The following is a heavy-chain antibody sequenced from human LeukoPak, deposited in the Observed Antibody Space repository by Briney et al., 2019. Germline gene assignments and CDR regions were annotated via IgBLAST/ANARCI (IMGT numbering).Heavy chain of an antibody. J-gene: IGHJ4*02. Sequence: GGSLRLSCAASGFTFSSYAMHWVRQAPGKGLEWVAVISYDGSNKYYADSVKGRFTISRDNSKNTLYLQMNSLRAEDTVVYYCARERTTYSSSWFDYWGQGTLVTVSS. CDR3: ARERTTYSSSWFDY. V-gene: IGHV3-30-3*01. CDR2: ISYDGSNK. D-gene: IGHD6-6*01. CDR1: GFTFSSYA.